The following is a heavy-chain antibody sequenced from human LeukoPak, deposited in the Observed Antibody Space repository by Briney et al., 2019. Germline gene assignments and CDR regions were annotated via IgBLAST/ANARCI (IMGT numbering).Heavy chain of an antibody. D-gene: IGHD2-15*01. CDR2: ISGSGDST. V-gene: IGHV3-23*01. CDR3: ATTGVADVDY. Sequence: GGSLRLSCAASGFTFSSYAMSWVRQAPGKGLEWVSAISGSGDSTYYADSVKGRFTISRDNSKNTLYLQMNSLRAEDTAVYYCATTGVADVDYWGQGTLVTVSS. J-gene: IGHJ4*02. CDR1: GFTFSSYA.